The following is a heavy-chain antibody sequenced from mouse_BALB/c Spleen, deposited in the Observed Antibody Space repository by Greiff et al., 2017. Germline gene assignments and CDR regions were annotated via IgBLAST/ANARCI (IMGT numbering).Heavy chain of an antibody. CDR2: ISYSGST. Sequence: EVKLQESGPGLVKPSQSLSLTCTVTGYSITSDYAWNWIRQFPGNKLEWMGYISYSGSTSYNPSLKSRISITRDTSKNQFFLQLNSVTTEDTATYYCAVKAMDYWGQGTSVTVSS. J-gene: IGHJ4*01. CDR1: GYSITSDYA. CDR3: AVKAMDY. V-gene: IGHV3-2*02.